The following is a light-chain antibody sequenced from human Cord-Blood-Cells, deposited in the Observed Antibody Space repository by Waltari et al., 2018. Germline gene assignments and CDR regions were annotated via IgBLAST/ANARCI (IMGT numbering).Light chain of an antibody. J-gene: IGLJ1*01. CDR2: DVS. V-gene: IGLV2-11*01. CDR1: SSHVGGYNY. Sequence: QSALTQPRSVSGSPGQSVTISCTETSSHVGGYNYVSWYQQHPGKAPKLRFYDVSKRPSGVPDRFSGSKSSNTASLTFSGLQAEDEADYYCCSYAGSYTYVFGTGTKVTVL. CDR3: CSYAGSYTYV.